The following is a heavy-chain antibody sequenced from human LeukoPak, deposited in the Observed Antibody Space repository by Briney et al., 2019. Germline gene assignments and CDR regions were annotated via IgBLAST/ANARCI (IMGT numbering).Heavy chain of an antibody. CDR3: ARSPTVTTWDYFDY. J-gene: IGHJ4*02. CDR1: GYTFTSYG. V-gene: IGHV1-69*13. D-gene: IGHD4-17*01. CDR2: IIPIFGTA. Sequence: GASVKVSCKASGYTFTSYGISWVRQAPGQGLEWMGGIIPIFGTANYAQKFQGRVTITADESTSTAYMELSSLRSEDTAVYYCARSPTVTTWDYFDYWGQGTLVTVSS.